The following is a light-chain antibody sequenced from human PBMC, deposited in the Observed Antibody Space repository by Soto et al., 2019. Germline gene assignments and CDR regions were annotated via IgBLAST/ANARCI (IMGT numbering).Light chain of an antibody. Sequence: EIVLTQSPGTLSLSPGERATLSCRASQSVGTYLAWYQQKPGQAPRLLIYGASSRATGIPDRFSGSGPGTDVTLTISRLEPEDSAVYYCQQYVSIPLTFGGGTKVDIK. CDR1: QSVGTY. V-gene: IGKV3-20*01. CDR2: GAS. J-gene: IGKJ4*01. CDR3: QQYVSIPLT.